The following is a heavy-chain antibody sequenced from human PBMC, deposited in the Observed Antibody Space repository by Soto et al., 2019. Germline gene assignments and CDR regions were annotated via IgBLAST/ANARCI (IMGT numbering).Heavy chain of an antibody. D-gene: IGHD2-2*01. V-gene: IGHV1-3*01. CDR3: ASGPFILCSSTSCYGGNWFDP. CDR1: GYTFTSYA. CDR2: IKAGNGKT. Sequence: GASVKVACKASGYTFTSYAMHWMGQAPGQRLEWMGWIKAGNGKTEYAQKFQGRVTITRDTSASTAYMELSSLRSEDTPVYYCASGPFILCSSTSCYGGNWFDPWGPGTLVTVSS. J-gene: IGHJ5*02.